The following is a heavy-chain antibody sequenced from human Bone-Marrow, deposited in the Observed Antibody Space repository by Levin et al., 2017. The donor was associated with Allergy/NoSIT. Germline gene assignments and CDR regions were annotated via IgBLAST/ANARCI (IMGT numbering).Heavy chain of an antibody. CDR1: GFTFSSYA. CDR3: AKEGAPSYDSSGYYFDY. Sequence: GGSLRLSCAASGFTFSSYAMSWVRQAPGKGLEWVSAISGSGGSTYYADSVKGRFTISRDNSKNTLYLQMNSLRAEDTAVYYCAKEGAPSYDSSGYYFDYWGQGTLVTVSS. CDR2: ISGSGGST. V-gene: IGHV3-23*01. J-gene: IGHJ4*02. D-gene: IGHD3-22*01.